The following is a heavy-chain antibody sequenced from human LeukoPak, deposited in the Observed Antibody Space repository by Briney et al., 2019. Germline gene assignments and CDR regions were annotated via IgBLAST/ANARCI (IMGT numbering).Heavy chain of an antibody. Sequence: SETLSLTCTVSGGSISSYYWSWIRQPPGKGLEWIGYIYYSGSTNYNPSLKSRVTISIDTSKNQFSLKLSSVTAADTAVYYCAALGALGYCTNWGQGTLVTVSS. CDR3: AALGALGYCTN. CDR2: IYYSGST. D-gene: IGHD2-8*01. CDR1: GGSISSYY. V-gene: IGHV4-59*01. J-gene: IGHJ4*02.